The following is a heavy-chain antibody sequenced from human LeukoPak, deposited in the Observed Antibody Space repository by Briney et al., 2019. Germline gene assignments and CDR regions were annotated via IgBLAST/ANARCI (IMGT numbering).Heavy chain of an antibody. V-gene: IGHV3-23*01. D-gene: IGHD5-18*01. CDR3: AGRVTGYSSGYVY. CDR2: ISGSAHKI. CDR1: GITFSNYA. Sequence: GGSLRLSCVASGITFSNYAVSWVRQAPEKGLDWVSVISGSAHKIRYADSVKGRFTISRDNSENIVYLQMNNLRAEDTAVYYCAGRVTGYSSGYVYWGQGTLVTVTS. J-gene: IGHJ4*02.